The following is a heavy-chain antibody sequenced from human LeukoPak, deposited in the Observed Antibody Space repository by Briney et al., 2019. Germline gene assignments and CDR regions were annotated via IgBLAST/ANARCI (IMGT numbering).Heavy chain of an antibody. CDR2: SRNNRHSFST. Sequence: PGGSLRLSCAASGFIFSDHYMDWVRQAPGKGLEWVARSRNNRHSFSTEYAASVRGRFSISRDDSRTSLYLQMNSLKTEDTAVYYCAKHPYGSGSFVGLGPLDYYYGMDVWGQGTTVTVSS. V-gene: IGHV3-72*01. CDR3: AKHPYGSGSFVGLGPLDYYYGMDV. J-gene: IGHJ6*02. CDR1: GFIFSDHY. D-gene: IGHD3-10*01.